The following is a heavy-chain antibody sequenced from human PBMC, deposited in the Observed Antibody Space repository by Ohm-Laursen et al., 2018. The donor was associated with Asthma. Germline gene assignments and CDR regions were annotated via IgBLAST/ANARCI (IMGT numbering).Heavy chain of an antibody. D-gene: IGHD6-19*01. CDR3: ARHLGSGWSRRYYYYGMDV. V-gene: IGHV1-3*01. Sequence: ASVKVSCKASGYTFTSYAMHWVRQAPGQRLEWMGWINAGNGNTKYSQKFQGRVTITRDTSASTAYMELSSLRSEDTAVYYCARHLGSGWSRRYYYYGMDVWGQGTTVTVSS. CDR2: INAGNGNT. J-gene: IGHJ6*02. CDR1: GYTFTSYA.